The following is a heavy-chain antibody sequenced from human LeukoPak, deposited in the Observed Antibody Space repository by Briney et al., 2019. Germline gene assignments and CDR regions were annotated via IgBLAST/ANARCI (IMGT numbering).Heavy chain of an antibody. V-gene: IGHV3-11*01. Sequence: GGTLRLSCAASGFTFSDYYMSCIRQAPGKGLEWVSYISSSGTTIYYADSVKGRFTISRDNAKNSLYLQMNSLRAEDTAVYYCARADYDAFDIWGQGTMVTVSS. CDR1: GFTFSDYY. CDR3: ARADYDAFDI. D-gene: IGHD4-11*01. J-gene: IGHJ3*02. CDR2: ISSSGTTI.